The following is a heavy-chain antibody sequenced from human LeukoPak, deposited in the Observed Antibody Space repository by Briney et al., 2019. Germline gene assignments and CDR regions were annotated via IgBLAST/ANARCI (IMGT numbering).Heavy chain of an antibody. CDR3: ARAPTKYDYVWGSYRYEHFDY. Sequence: SETLSLTCTVSGGSISSSSYYWGWIRQPPGKGLEWIGCIYYSGSTYYNPSLKSRVTISVDTSKNQFSLKLSSVTAAATAVYYWARAPTKYDYVWGSYRYEHFDYWGQGTLVTVSS. D-gene: IGHD3-16*02. V-gene: IGHV4-39*07. CDR1: GGSISSSSYY. CDR2: IYYSGST. J-gene: IGHJ4*02.